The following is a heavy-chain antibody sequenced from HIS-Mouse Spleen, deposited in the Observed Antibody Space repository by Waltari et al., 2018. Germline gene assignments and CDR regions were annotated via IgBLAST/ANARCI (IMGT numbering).Heavy chain of an antibody. CDR1: GGSISISSYY. CDR3: AREIPYSSSWYDWYFDL. D-gene: IGHD6-13*01. V-gene: IGHV4-39*07. J-gene: IGHJ2*01. Sequence: QLQLQESRPGLVKPSETLSLTCTVSGGSISISSYYWVWIRQPPGKGLEWIGSIYYSGSTYYNPSLKSRVTISVDTSKNQFSLKLSSVTAADTAVYYCAREIPYSSSWYDWYFDLWGRGTLVTVSS. CDR2: IYYSGST.